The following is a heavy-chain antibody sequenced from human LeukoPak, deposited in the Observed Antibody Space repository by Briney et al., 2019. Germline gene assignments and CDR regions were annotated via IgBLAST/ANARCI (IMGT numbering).Heavy chain of an antibody. CDR3: AREVINVFVY. Sequence: SQTLSLTCAISGDSVSNNNAAWNWIRQSPSRGLEWLGRTFYTSKWYTSYAVSVKSRITINPDTSKNHFSLQLNSVTPEDTAVYYCAREVINVFVYWGQGTLVTVSS. J-gene: IGHJ4*02. CDR1: GDSVSNNNAA. V-gene: IGHV6-1*01. CDR2: TFYTSKWYT. D-gene: IGHD3-16*01.